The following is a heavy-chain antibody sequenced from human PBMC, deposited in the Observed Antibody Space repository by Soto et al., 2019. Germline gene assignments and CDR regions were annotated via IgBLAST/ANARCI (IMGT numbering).Heavy chain of an antibody. V-gene: IGHV4-31*03. CDR1: GGSISSGGYY. CDR2: IYYSGST. Sequence: PSETLSLTCTVSGGSISSGGYYWSWIRQHPGKGLEWIGYIYYSGSTYYNPSLKSRVTISVDTSKNQFSLKLSSVTAADTAVYYCAGAAMYPSTFDYWGQGTLVTVSS. J-gene: IGHJ4*02. D-gene: IGHD2-2*01. CDR3: AGAAMYPSTFDY.